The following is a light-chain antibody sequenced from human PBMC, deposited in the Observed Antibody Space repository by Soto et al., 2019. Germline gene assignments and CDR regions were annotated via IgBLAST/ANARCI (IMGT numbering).Light chain of an antibody. Sequence: QSALTQPRSLSRSPGQSVTISCTGTSSDVGVSRSVSWYQQHPGKAPKLIISDVTKRPSGVPYRFSGSKSGNTASLTISGLQAADEADYYCCAYEGRFFFGTGTKVTVL. J-gene: IGLJ1*01. CDR1: SSDVGVSRS. CDR2: DVT. CDR3: CAYEGRFF. V-gene: IGLV2-11*01.